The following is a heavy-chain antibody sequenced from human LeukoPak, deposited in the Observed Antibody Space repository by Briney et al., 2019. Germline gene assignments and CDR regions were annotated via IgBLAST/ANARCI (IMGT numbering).Heavy chain of an antibody. CDR1: GYTLTAYY. Sequence: ASVKVSCKASGYTLTAYYLHWERQAPGQGLECMGRINPNSGGTTYAQKFQGRVTMTRDTSIGTAYMELSSLRSDDTAVYYCARPYYESSGLYVDAFDIWGQGTMVTVSS. CDR2: INPNSGGT. J-gene: IGHJ3*02. V-gene: IGHV1-2*06. D-gene: IGHD3-22*01. CDR3: ARPYYESSGLYVDAFDI.